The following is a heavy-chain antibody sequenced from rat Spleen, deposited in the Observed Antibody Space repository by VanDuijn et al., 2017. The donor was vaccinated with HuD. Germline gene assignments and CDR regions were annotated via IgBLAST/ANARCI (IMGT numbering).Heavy chain of an antibody. CDR2: ISPSGGST. Sequence: EVQLVESGGGLVQPGRSLKLSCAASGFTFSNYYMAWVRQAPTKGLEWVASISPSGGSTYYPDSLKGRFTISRDNAKSTQYLQMDSLRSEDTATYYCATDTTDYYSYYFDYWGQGVMVTVSS. CDR1: GFTFSNYY. J-gene: IGHJ2*01. D-gene: IGHD1-6*01. CDR3: ATDTTDYYSYYFDY. V-gene: IGHV5-27*01.